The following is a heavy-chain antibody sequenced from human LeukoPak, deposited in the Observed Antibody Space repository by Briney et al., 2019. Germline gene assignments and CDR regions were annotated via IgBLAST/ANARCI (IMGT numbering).Heavy chain of an antibody. CDR3: ARTNGWLDY. D-gene: IGHD6-19*01. V-gene: IGHV6-1*01. J-gene: IGHJ4*02. Sequence: SQTLSLTCAISGDSVSSKSVAWNWIRQSPSRGLEWLGRTYYRSKWYNEYAVSVKGRININPDTSKNQISLQLNSVTPEDTAMYYRARTNGWLDYWGQGILVTVSS. CDR2: TYYRSKWYN. CDR1: GDSVSSKSVA.